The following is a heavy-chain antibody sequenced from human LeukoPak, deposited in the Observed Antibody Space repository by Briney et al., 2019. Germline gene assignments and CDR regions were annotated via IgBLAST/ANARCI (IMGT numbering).Heavy chain of an antibody. V-gene: IGHV4-59*05. CDR3: AKRAVSGWSSTYAFHI. CDR1: GGSISNY. Sequence: KPSETPSLTCTVSGGSISNYWSWIRQPPGKGLEWIGSIYYSGSTYYNPSLKSRVTISVDTSKNQFSLKLSSVTAADTAVYYCAKRAVSGWSSTYAFHIRGQRTMANLAS. J-gene: IGHJ3*02. CDR2: IYYSGST. D-gene: IGHD6-6*01.